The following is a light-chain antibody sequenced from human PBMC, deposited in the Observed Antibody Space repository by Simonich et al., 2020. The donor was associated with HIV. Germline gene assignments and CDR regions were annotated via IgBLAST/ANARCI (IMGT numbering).Light chain of an antibody. V-gene: IGKV1-5*01. CDR2: DAS. Sequence: DNQMTPYPSTLSASVGDRDTTTCRASQSISSWLAWYQQKPGKAPKLLIYDASTLQSGVPSRFSGSGSGTEFTLTISSMQSEDFAVYYCQQYNNWPSYTFGQGTKLEIK. J-gene: IGKJ2*01. CDR1: QSISSW. CDR3: QQYNNWPSYT.